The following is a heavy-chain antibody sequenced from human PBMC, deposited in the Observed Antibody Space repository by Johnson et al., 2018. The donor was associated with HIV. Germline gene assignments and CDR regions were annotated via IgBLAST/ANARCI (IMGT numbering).Heavy chain of an antibody. Sequence: VQLVESGGGLVQPGGSLRLSCAASGFSVSQYYMSWVRQAPGKGLEWVANIKQDGSEKYYVDSVKGRFTISRDNAKNSLYLQMNSLRAEDTAVYYCARDLFRDSSGQDDAFDIWGQGTMVTVSS. CDR3: ARDLFRDSSGQDDAFDI. CDR1: GFSVSQYY. CDR2: IKQDGSEK. D-gene: IGHD3-22*01. V-gene: IGHV3-7*03. J-gene: IGHJ3*02.